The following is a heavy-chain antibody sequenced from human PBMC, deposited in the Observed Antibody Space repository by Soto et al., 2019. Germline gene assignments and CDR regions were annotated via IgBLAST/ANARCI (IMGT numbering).Heavy chain of an antibody. D-gene: IGHD4-4*01. J-gene: IGHJ6*02. CDR1: GYSFTSYG. CDR2: ISAYNGNT. V-gene: IGHV1-18*01. CDR3: ARAASNIYYYYGMDV. Sequence: ASVKVSCEASGYSFTSYGISWVRQAPGQGLEWMGWISAYNGNTNYAQKLQGRVTMTTDTSTSTAYMELRSLRSDDTAVYYCARAASNIYYYYGMDVWGQGTTVTVSS.